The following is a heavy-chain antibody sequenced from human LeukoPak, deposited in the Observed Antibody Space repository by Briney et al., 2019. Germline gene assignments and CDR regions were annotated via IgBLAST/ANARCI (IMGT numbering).Heavy chain of an antibody. V-gene: IGHV3-30*18. CDR2: ISYDGSNK. D-gene: IGHD6-19*01. Sequence: GGSLRLSCAASGFTFSSYGMHWVRQAPGKGLEWVAVISYDGSNKYYADSVKGRFTISRDNSKNTLYLQMNSLRAEDTAVYYCAKSSGWKQVGIDVWGQGTTVTVSS. J-gene: IGHJ6*02. CDR1: GFTFSSYG. CDR3: AKSSGWKQVGIDV.